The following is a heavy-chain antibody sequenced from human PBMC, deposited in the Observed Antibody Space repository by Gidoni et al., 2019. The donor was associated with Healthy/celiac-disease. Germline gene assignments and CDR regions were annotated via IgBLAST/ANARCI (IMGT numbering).Heavy chain of an antibody. Sequence: QVQLQESGPGLGKPSETLSRTCTDSGGSISSYYWSGIRQPPGKGLDWSGYIYYRWSTNYNPSLKSRVTISVDTSKNQFSLKLSSVTAADTAVYYFARADFWSGYYIDYWGQGTLVTVSS. CDR2: IYYRWST. V-gene: IGHV4-59*01. D-gene: IGHD3-3*01. CDR3: ARADFWSGYYIDY. CDR1: GGSISSYY. J-gene: IGHJ4*02.